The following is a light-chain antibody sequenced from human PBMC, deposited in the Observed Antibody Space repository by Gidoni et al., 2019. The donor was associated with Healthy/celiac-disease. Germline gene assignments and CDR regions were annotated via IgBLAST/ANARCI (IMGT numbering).Light chain of an antibody. V-gene: IGLV1-44*01. CDR2: SNN. CDR1: SSNIGSNT. J-gene: IGLJ3*02. Sequence: QSVLTQPPSASGTPGQRVTISCSGSSSNIGSNTVNWYQQLPGTAPNLLIYSNNQRPSGVPDRFSGSKSGTSASLAISGLQSEDEADYYCAAWDDSLNCPVFGGGTKLTVL. CDR3: AAWDDSLNCPV.